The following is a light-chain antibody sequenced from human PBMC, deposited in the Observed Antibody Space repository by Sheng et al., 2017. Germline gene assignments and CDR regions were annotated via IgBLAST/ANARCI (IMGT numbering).Light chain of an antibody. Sequence: EIVLTQSPGTLSLSPGDRATLSCRASQSVRSSYLAWYQQKPGQAPRLLIYDASSRATGIPDRFSGSGSGTDFTLTISRLEPEDFAVYYCQQYARSPLTFGPGTKVDIK. CDR2: DAS. CDR1: QSVRSSY. J-gene: IGKJ3*01. V-gene: IGKV3-20*01. CDR3: QQYARSPLT.